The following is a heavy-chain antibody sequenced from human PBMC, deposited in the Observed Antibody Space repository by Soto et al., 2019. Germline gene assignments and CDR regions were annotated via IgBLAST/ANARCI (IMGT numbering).Heavy chain of an antibody. V-gene: IGHV4-59*01. CDR2: IYYSGST. CDR1: GGSISSYY. Sequence: SETLSLTCTVSGGSISSYYWSWIRQPPGKGLEWIGYIYYSGSTNYNPSLKSRVTISVDTSKNQFSLKLSSVTAADTAVYYCARYGDYGSHYFDYWGQGTLVTVSS. D-gene: IGHD4-17*01. J-gene: IGHJ4*02. CDR3: ARYGDYGSHYFDY.